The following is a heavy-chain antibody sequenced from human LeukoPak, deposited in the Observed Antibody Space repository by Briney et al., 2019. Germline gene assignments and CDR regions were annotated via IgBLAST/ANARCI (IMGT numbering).Heavy chain of an antibody. CDR1: GFTFSSYS. V-gene: IGHV3-30*02. J-gene: IGHJ4*02. Sequence: PGGSLRLSCAASGFTFSSYSMNWARQAPGKGLEWVAFIRYDGSNKYYADSVKGRFTISRDNSKNTLYLQMNSLRAEDTAVYYCAKDRRKMATTSFDYWGQGTLVTVSP. CDR2: IRYDGSNK. D-gene: IGHD5-24*01. CDR3: AKDRRKMATTSFDY.